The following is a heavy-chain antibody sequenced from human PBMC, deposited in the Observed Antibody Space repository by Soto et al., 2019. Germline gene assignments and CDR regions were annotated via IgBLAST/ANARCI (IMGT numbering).Heavy chain of an antibody. V-gene: IGHV3-48*03. CDR3: ARDTCLLFDP. CDR2: ISSSGSTI. CDR1: GFTFSSYE. Sequence: EVQLVESGGGLVQPGGALRLSCAASGFTFSSYEMNWVRQAPGKGLEGVSYISSSGSTIYYADPVKGRFTISRDNAKNSLYLQMNSVRAEDTAVYYCARDTCLLFDPWGQGTLVTVSS. J-gene: IGHJ5*02.